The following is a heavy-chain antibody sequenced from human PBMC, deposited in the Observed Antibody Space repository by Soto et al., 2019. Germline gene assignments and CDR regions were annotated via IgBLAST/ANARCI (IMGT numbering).Heavy chain of an antibody. Sequence: ASVKVSFKASGYSFSDFYIHWLRQAPGQGLEWMGWISPNSGDTYYAQKFQHRVTMTRDKSISTAYMELSRLRSDDTAIYFCARGDYDYRRYFFDYWGHGTLVTVSS. V-gene: IGHV1-2*02. J-gene: IGHJ4*01. D-gene: IGHD3-16*01. CDR1: GYSFSDFY. CDR3: ARGDYDYRRYFFDY. CDR2: ISPNSGDT.